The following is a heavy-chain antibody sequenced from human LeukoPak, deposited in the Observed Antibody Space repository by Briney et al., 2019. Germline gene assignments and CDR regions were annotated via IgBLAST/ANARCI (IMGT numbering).Heavy chain of an antibody. CDR1: GGSLSGSY. V-gene: IGHV4-34*01. J-gene: IGHJ5*02. CDR2: INHSGST. D-gene: IGHD2-2*01. Sequence: SETLSLTCAVYGGSLSGSYWSWIRQPPGKGLEWIGEINHSGSTNYNPSLKSRVTISVDTSKNQFSLKLSSVTAADTAVYYCARVGHCSSTSCYQARRFDPWGQGTLVTVSS. CDR3: ARVGHCSSTSCYQARRFDP.